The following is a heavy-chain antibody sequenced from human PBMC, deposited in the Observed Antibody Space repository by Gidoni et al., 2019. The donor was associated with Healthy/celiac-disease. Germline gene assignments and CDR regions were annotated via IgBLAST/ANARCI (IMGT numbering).Heavy chain of an antibody. D-gene: IGHD3-3*01. V-gene: IGHV3-48*02. Sequence: EVQLVESGGGWVQPGGSLRISGAASGVTFSRYSMNWVSQAPGKGRECVSYISSSSSTIYCADSVQGRFTISRDNAKNSLYLQMNSLRDEDTAVYYCARVQFPDYDFWSVYYKDYYFDYCGQGTLVTVSS. CDR3: ARVQFPDYDFWSVYYKDYYFDY. J-gene: IGHJ4*02. CDR1: GVTFSRYS. CDR2: ISSSSSTI.